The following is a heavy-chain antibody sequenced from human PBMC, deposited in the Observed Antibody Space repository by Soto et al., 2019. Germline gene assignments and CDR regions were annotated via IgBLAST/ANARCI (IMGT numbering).Heavy chain of an antibody. D-gene: IGHD6-19*01. CDR3: ARDRLVQVQRPRSLGY. V-gene: IGHV1-46*01. Sequence: ASVKVSCKASGYTFTSYYMHWVRQAPGQGLEWMGIINPSGGSTSYAQKFQGRVTMTRDTSTSTVYMELSSLRSEDTAVYYCARDRLVQVQRPRSLGYWGQGTLVTVSS. J-gene: IGHJ4*02. CDR1: GYTFTSYY. CDR2: INPSGGST.